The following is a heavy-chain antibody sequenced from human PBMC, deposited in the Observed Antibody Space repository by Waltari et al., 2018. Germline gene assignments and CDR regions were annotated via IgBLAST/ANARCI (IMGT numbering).Heavy chain of an antibody. CDR2: ISGRGGIT. CDR1: GFTFSSYA. CDR3: AKGTATTVID. Sequence: EVQLVESGGGLVQPGGSLRLSCAASGFTFSSYAMNWVRQAPGKGLEGGSAISGRGGITYYADSVKGRFTISRDNSKNTLYLQMNSRRAEDTAVYYCAKGTATTVIDWGQGTLVTVSS. D-gene: IGHD4-17*01. V-gene: IGHV3-23*04. J-gene: IGHJ4*02.